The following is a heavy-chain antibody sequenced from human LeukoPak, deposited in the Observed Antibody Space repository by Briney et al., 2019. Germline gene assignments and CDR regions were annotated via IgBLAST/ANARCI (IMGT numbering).Heavy chain of an antibody. D-gene: IGHD5-18*01. V-gene: IGHV4-34*01. CDR1: GGSFSGYY. CDR2: INHSGST. J-gene: IGHJ4*02. CDR3: ARGWRGYSYGQSPFDY. Sequence: SETLSLTCAVYGGSFSGYYWSWIRQPPGKGLEWSGEINHSGSTNYNPSLKSRVTISVDTSKNQFSLKLSSVTAADTAVYYCARGWRGYSYGQSPFDYWGQGTLVTVSS.